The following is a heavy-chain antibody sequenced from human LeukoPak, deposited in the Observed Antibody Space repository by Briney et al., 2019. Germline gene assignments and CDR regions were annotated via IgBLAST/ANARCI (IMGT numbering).Heavy chain of an antibody. V-gene: IGHV3-21*01. D-gene: IGHD6-6*01. CDR1: GFTFSIYA. J-gene: IGHJ3*02. CDR3: ARDIAARGAFDI. Sequence: GGSLRLSCAASGFTFSIYAMSWVRQAPGKGLEWVSSISSSSSYIYYADSVKGRFTISRDNAKNSLYLQMNSLRAEDTAVYYCARDIAARGAFDIWGQGTMVTVSS. CDR2: ISSSSSYI.